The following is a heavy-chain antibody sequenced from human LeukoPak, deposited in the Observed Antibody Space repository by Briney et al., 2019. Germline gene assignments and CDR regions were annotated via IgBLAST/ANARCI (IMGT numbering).Heavy chain of an antibody. CDR2: IIPIFGTA. CDR1: GGTFSSYA. CDR3: ARADVVVVPAAPIRNDAFDI. J-gene: IGHJ3*02. Sequence: SVKVSCKASGGTFSSYAISWVRQAPGQGLERMGGIIPIFGTANYAQKFQGRVTITTDESTSTAYMELSSLRSEDTAVYYCARADVVVVPAAPIRNDAFDIWGQGTMVTVSS. D-gene: IGHD2-2*01. V-gene: IGHV1-69*05.